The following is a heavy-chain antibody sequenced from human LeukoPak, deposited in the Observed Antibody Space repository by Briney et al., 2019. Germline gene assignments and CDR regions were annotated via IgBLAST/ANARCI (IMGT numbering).Heavy chain of an antibody. CDR1: GGSISSSSYY. V-gene: IGHV4-39*07. CDR2: IYYSGST. D-gene: IGHD3-10*01. Sequence: PSETLSLTCTVSGGSISSSSYYWGWIRQPPGKGLEWIGSIYYSGSTYYNPSLKSRVTISVDTSKNQFSLKLNSVTAADTAVYYCASHYGSGSFYSPFDYWGQGTLVTASS. CDR3: ASHYGSGSFYSPFDY. J-gene: IGHJ4*02.